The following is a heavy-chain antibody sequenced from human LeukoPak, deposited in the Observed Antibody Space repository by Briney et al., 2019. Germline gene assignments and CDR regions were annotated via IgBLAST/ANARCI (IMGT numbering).Heavy chain of an antibody. Sequence: GGSLRLSCAASGFTFSSYGMHWVRQAPGKGLEWVAVISYDGSNKYYADSVKGRFTISRDNSKNTLYLQMNSLRAEDTAVYYCAKALAVAGPVGDYWGQGTLVTVSS. CDR1: GFTFSSYG. D-gene: IGHD6-19*01. J-gene: IGHJ4*02. CDR2: ISYDGSNK. V-gene: IGHV3-30*18. CDR3: AKALAVAGPVGDY.